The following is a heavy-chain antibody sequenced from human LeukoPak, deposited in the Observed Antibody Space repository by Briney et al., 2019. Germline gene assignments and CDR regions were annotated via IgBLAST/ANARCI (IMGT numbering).Heavy chain of an antibody. V-gene: IGHV3-21*01. CDR3: AKDYGSGIRTRFDY. CDR1: GFTFSTYR. CDR2: ISSSGSYK. Sequence: NPGGSLRLSCAASGFTFSTYRMNWVRQAPGKGLEWVSYISSSGSYKYYADSVKGRFTISRDSSKKTLYLQMNGLRAEDTAVYYCAKDYGSGIRTRFDYWGQGTLVTVSS. D-gene: IGHD3-10*01. J-gene: IGHJ4*02.